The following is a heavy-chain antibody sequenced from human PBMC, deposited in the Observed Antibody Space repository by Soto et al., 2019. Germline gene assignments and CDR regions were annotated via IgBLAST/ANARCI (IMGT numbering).Heavy chain of an antibody. CDR2: ITFSGGSA. J-gene: IGHJ4*02. D-gene: IGHD3-10*01. CDR1: GFTLRNYP. Sequence: GGSLRLSCAASGFTLRNYPMSWVRQAPGKGLEWVSGITFSGGSAYYADSVRGRFIISRDNSKNTVSVQMNSLRDDDTAVYYCAREPLLTESGPGGFDSWGQGVLVTVSS. CDR3: AREPLLTESGPGGFDS. V-gene: IGHV3-23*01.